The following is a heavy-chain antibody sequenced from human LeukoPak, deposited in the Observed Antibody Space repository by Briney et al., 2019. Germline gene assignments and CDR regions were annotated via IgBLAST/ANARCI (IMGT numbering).Heavy chain of an antibody. CDR3: ARDRDYGDYNTQDLFVY. V-gene: IGHV1-18*04. Sequence: ASVKVSCKASGYTFTSYYMHWVRQAPGQGLEWMGWISAYNGNTNYAQRLQGRVTMTTDTSTSTAYMELRSLRSDDTAVYYRARDRDYGDYNTQDLFVYWGQGTLVTVSS. J-gene: IGHJ4*02. CDR2: ISAYNGNT. D-gene: IGHD4-17*01. CDR1: GYTFTSYY.